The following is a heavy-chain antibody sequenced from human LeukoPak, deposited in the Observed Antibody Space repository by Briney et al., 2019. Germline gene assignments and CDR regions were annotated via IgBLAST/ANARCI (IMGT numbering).Heavy chain of an antibody. CDR1: GGSISSSNW. J-gene: IGHJ6*02. D-gene: IGHD4-17*01. CDR2: IYHSGST. V-gene: IGHV4-4*02. Sequence: SGTLSLTCGVSGGSISSSNWWSWVRQPPGKGLEWIGQIYHSGSTNYNPSLKSRVTISVDKSKNQSSLKLSSVTAADTAVYYCARDPDYGAGAIMDVWGQGTTVTVFS. CDR3: ARDPDYGAGAIMDV.